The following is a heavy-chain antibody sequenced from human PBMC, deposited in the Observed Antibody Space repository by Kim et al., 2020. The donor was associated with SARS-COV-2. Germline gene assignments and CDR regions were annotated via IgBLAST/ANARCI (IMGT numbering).Heavy chain of an antibody. V-gene: IGHV1-46*01. D-gene: IGHD6-13*01. CDR2: INPSIGST. Sequence: ASVKVSCTASGYIFPSYYIHWVRQAPGQGLEWMGYINPSIGSTNYAQKFKGRVTMTRDTSSRTVFMELTSLKSDDTAVYYCARDAEGSSRTTGWLDPWGQGTLV. J-gene: IGHJ5*02. CDR1: GYIFPSYY. CDR3: ARDAEGSSRTTGWLDP.